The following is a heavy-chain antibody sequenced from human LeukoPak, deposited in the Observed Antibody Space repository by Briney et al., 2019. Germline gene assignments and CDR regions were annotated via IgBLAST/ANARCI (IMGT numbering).Heavy chain of an antibody. CDR3: ARRYDFWSGYYTDYFDY. J-gene: IGHJ4*02. CDR1: GLAFSSYS. D-gene: IGHD3-3*01. Sequence: GGSLRLPCAASGLAFSSYSMNWVRQAPGKGLEWVSYISSSSSTIYYADSVKGRFTISRDNAKNSLYLQMNSLRAEDTAVYYCARRYDFWSGYYTDYFDYWGQGTLVTVSS. V-gene: IGHV3-48*01. CDR2: ISSSSSTI.